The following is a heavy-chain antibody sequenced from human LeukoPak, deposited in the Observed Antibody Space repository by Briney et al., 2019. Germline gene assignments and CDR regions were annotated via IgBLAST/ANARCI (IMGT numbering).Heavy chain of an antibody. V-gene: IGHV1-69*13. Sequence: ASVNVSCKASGGTFSSYAISWVRQAPGQGLEWMGGIIPIFGTANYAQKFQGRVTITADESTSTAYMELSSLRSEDTAVYYCARDPLGPYQLPPNYYYGMDVWGQGTTVTVSS. CDR2: IIPIFGTA. J-gene: IGHJ6*02. CDR3: ARDPLGPYQLPPNYYYGMDV. D-gene: IGHD2-2*01. CDR1: GGTFSSYA.